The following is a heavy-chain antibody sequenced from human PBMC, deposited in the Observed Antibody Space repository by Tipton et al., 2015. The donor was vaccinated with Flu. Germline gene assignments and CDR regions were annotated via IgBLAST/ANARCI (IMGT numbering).Heavy chain of an antibody. V-gene: IGHV3-49*04. CDR2: IRSKAYGGTT. Sequence: SLRLSCTASGFTFGDYAMSWVRQAPGKGLEWVGFIRSKAYGGTTEYAASVKGRFTISRDDSKSIAYLQMNSLKTEDTAVYYCTSPNPDYGDYASPDTFDYWGQGTLVTVSS. CDR3: TSPNPDYGDYASPDTFDY. J-gene: IGHJ4*02. D-gene: IGHD4-17*01. CDR1: GFTFGDYA.